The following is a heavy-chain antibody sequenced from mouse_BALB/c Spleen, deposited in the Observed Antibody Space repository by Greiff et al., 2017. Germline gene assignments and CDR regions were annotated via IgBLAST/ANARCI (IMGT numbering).Heavy chain of an antibody. CDR2: ISSGGSYT. CDR1: GFTFSSYG. Sequence: EVKLVESGGDLVKPGGSLKLSCAASGFTFSSYGMSWVRQTPDKRLEWVATISSGGSYTYYPDSVKGRFTISRDNAKNTLYLQMSSLKSEDTAMYYCARHEEITTAPYLDVWGAGTTVTVSS. V-gene: IGHV5-6*01. J-gene: IGHJ1*01. D-gene: IGHD1-2*01. CDR3: ARHEEITTAPYLDV.